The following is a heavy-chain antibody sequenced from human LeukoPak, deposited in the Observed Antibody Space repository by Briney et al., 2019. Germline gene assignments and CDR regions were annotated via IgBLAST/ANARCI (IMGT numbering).Heavy chain of an antibody. Sequence: GGSLRLSCAASGFSFSNYGMHWVRQAPGKGLVWVSRINSDESNTNSYADSVKGRFTISRDNAKNTLYLQMNSLRAEDTAVYFCGRGGNGIDIWGQGTTVIVSS. D-gene: IGHD2-8*01. J-gene: IGHJ3*02. CDR2: INSDESNT. CDR3: GRGGNGIDI. V-gene: IGHV3-74*01. CDR1: GFSFSNYG.